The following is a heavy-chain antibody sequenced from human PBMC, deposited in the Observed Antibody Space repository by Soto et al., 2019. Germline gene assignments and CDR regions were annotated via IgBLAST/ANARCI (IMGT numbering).Heavy chain of an antibody. CDR1: GFTFSYYA. Sequence: GGSLRLSCAASGFTFSYYAMSWVRQAPGKGLEWVSGISGSGGSTYHAASMKGRFTISRDNSKNTLYLQMNSLRAEDTAIYYCAKSPYSSSWYYFDYWGQGILVTVSS. J-gene: IGHJ4*02. CDR3: AKSPYSSSWYYFDY. D-gene: IGHD6-13*01. CDR2: ISGSGGST. V-gene: IGHV3-23*01.